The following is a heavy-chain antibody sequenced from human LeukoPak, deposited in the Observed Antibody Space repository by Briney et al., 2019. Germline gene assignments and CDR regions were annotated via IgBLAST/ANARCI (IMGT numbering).Heavy chain of an antibody. CDR3: ARGATTVTTFDY. J-gene: IGHJ4*02. D-gene: IGHD4-17*01. V-gene: IGHV4-31*03. CDR1: GGSISRGDNY. CDR2: IFYTGRT. Sequence: SETLSLTCTVSGGSISRGDNYWSWIRQQPGKGLECIGYIFYTGRTYYNPSLKSRVTISIDTSRSQFSLRLSSVTAADTAVYYCARGATTVTTFDYWGQGTLVTVSS.